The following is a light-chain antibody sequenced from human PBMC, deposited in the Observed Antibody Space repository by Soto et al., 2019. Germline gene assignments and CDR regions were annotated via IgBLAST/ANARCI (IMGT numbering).Light chain of an antibody. V-gene: IGLV2-14*01. CDR1: SSDIGDYKY. CDR3: SSYTSTNFVI. J-gene: IGLJ2*01. Sequence: QSALTQPASVSGSPGQSITISCTGSSSDIGDYKYVSWYKQHPGKAPKLMIYDVSNRPSGVSNRFSGSKSGNTASLTISGLKAEDEADYYCSSYTSTNFVIFGGGTKVTVL. CDR2: DVS.